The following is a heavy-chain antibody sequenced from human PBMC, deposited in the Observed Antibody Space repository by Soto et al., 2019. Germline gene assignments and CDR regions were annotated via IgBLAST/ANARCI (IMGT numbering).Heavy chain of an antibody. Sequence: QVQLVQSGAEVKQPGSSVKVSCKASGGTFSSYAISWVRQAPGQGLEWMGGIIPIFGTANYAQKFQGRVTITADESTSTAYMELSSLRSEDTAVYYCARPPDSSGYPYYFDYWGQGTLVTVSS. J-gene: IGHJ4*02. CDR3: ARPPDSSGYPYYFDY. CDR2: IIPIFGTA. V-gene: IGHV1-69*01. CDR1: GGTFSSYA. D-gene: IGHD3-22*01.